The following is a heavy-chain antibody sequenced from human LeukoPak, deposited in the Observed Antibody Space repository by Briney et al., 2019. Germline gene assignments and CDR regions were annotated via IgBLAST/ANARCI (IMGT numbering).Heavy chain of an antibody. J-gene: IGHJ4*02. CDR2: IQQDGSEK. CDR1: GFTFSTYW. CDR3: ATDDYGGLDY. D-gene: IGHD4-23*01. Sequence: GGSLRLSCAASGFTFSTYWMSWVRQAPGKGLEWVANIQQDGSEKYYVDSVKGRFTISRDNAKNSLYLQMNSLRAEDTAVYYCATDDYGGLDYWGQGTLVTVSS. V-gene: IGHV3-7*01.